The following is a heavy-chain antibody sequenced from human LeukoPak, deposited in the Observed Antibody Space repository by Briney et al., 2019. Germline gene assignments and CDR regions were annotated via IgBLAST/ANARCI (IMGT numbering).Heavy chain of an antibody. D-gene: IGHD5-12*01. Sequence: SETLSLTCTVSGGSISSYYWSWIRQPPGKGLEWIGYIYYSGSTNYNPSLKSRVTISVDTSKNQFSLKLSSVTAADTAVYYCARAEMATSTLRAFDYWGQGTLVTVSS. CDR2: IYYSGST. CDR1: GGSISSYY. J-gene: IGHJ4*02. CDR3: ARAEMATSTLRAFDY. V-gene: IGHV4-59*12.